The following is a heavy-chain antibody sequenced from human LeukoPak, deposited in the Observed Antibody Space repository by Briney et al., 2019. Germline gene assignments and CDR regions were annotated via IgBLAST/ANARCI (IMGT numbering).Heavy chain of an antibody. CDR1: GFTFSSYS. J-gene: IGHJ4*02. Sequence: GSLRLSCAASGFTFSSYSMNWVRQAPGKGLEWVSSISSSSSYIYYADSVKGRFTISRDNSKNTLYLQMNSQRAEDTAVYYCAKDMYYDSSGYYPVFDYWGQGTLVTVSS. V-gene: IGHV3-21*04. CDR3: AKDMYYDSSGYYPVFDY. CDR2: ISSSSSYI. D-gene: IGHD3-22*01.